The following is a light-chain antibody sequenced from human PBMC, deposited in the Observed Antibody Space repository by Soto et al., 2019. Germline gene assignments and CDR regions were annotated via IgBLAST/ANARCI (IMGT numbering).Light chain of an antibody. CDR2: GAS. Sequence: EIVLTQSPGTLSLSPGEKATLSCRASHSVSSSYLAWYQQKPGQAPRLLIYGASSRATGIPDRFSGSGSETDFTLTISRLEPEDLAVFYCQQYGSSPAITFGQGTRLEIK. V-gene: IGKV3-20*01. CDR1: HSVSSSY. J-gene: IGKJ5*01. CDR3: QQYGSSPAIT.